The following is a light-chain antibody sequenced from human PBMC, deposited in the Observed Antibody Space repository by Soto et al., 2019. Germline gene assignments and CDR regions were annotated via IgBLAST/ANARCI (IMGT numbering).Light chain of an antibody. CDR3: QQYGRSLT. CDR1: QSVSSSY. V-gene: IGKV3-20*01. CDR2: DAS. J-gene: IGKJ4*01. Sequence: EIVLTQSPATLSLSPVERATLSCRASQSVSSSYLAWYQQKPGQAPRLLISDASTRATGIPARFSGSGSGTDFTLTISRLEPEDFAMYYCQQYGRSLTFGGGTKVDIK.